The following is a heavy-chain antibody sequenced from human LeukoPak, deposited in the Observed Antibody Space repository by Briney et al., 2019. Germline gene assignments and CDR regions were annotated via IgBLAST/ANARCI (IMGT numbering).Heavy chain of an antibody. D-gene: IGHD3-3*02. V-gene: IGHV3-23*01. Sequence: GGSLRLSCAASGFTFSSYAMGWVRQAPGKGLEWVSAISGSGGSTYYADSVKGRFTISRDNSKNTLYLQMNSLRAEDTAVYYCAKDRAFPPHNDYWGQGTLVTVSS. CDR3: AKDRAFPPHNDY. CDR1: GFTFSSYA. CDR2: ISGSGGST. J-gene: IGHJ4*02.